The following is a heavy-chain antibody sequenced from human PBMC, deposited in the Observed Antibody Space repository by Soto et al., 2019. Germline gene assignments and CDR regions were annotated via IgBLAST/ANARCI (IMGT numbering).Heavy chain of an antibody. CDR3: AREAIVAGATTGMDV. V-gene: IGHV1-46*01. J-gene: IGHJ6*02. Sequence: ASVEVSCKASGYTCSSYGITWVRQVPGQGLEWMGVINPGYPAGRSTTYAQKFQGRVTMTTDTSTSTVYMELSRLRSDDTAVYYCAREAIVAGATTGMDVWGQGTTVTVSS. CDR1: GYTCSSYG. CDR2: INPGYPAGRST. D-gene: IGHD1-26*01.